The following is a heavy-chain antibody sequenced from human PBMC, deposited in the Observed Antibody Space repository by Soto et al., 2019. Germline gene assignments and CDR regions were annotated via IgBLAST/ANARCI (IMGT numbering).Heavy chain of an antibody. V-gene: IGHV4-34*01. CDR3: ARDKITGLFDY. CDR2: INHSGST. CDR1: GGSFSGYY. J-gene: IGHJ4*02. Sequence: PSETLSLTCAVCGGSFSGYYWTWVRQPPGTGLEWIGEINHSGSTNYNPSLKSRVTISVDTSKNQFSLKLTSVTAADTAVYYCARDKITGLFDYWGQGNLVTVSS. D-gene: IGHD2-8*02.